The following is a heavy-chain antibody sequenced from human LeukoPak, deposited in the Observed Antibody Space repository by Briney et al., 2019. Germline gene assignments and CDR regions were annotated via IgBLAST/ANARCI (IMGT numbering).Heavy chain of an antibody. Sequence: SETLSLTCAVYGGSFSGYYWSWIRQPPGKGPEWIGEINHSGSTNYNPSLKSRVTISVDTSKNQFSLKLSSVTAADTAVYYCATIEAVRFHYWGQGTLVTVSS. CDR1: GGSFSGYY. CDR2: INHSGST. CDR3: ATIEAVRFHY. J-gene: IGHJ4*02. V-gene: IGHV4-34*01. D-gene: IGHD6-19*01.